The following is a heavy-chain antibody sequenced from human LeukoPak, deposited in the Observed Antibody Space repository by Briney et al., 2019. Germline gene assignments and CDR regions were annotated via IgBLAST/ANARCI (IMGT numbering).Heavy chain of an antibody. Sequence: SVKVSCKASGGTFSSYAISWVRQAPGQGLEWMGGIIPIFGTANYAQKFQGRVTITTDESMSTAYMELSSLRSEDTAVYYCARAEQYSSSWYFWFDPWGQGTLVTVSS. V-gene: IGHV1-69*05. CDR1: GGTFSSYA. D-gene: IGHD6-13*01. J-gene: IGHJ5*02. CDR3: ARAEQYSSSWYFWFDP. CDR2: IIPIFGTA.